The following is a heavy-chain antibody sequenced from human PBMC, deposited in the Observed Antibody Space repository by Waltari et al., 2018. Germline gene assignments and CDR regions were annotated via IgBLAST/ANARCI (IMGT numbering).Heavy chain of an antibody. CDR2: IEVRGRT. CDR3: AKKPNRDCTRVGCHVFAF. Sequence: QVQLQQWGAGLLKPSETLSLTCAVYGGSFSGCTWNWIRRAPGEGLEGMGEIEVRGRTTDSPSRRRGVTISVDTSKNQFSLRLNSVAAADTAVYYCAKKPNRDCTRVGCHVFAFWGRGTMVTVSS. V-gene: IGHV4-34*01. D-gene: IGHD2-21*01. J-gene: IGHJ3*01. CDR1: GGSFSGCT.